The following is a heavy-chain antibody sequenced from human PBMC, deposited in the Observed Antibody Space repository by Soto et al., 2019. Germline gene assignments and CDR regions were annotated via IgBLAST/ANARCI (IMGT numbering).Heavy chain of an antibody. CDR3: AGLRGEFDP. CDR2: ISSSSSTI. Sequence: EVQLVESGGGLVQPGGSLRLSCAASGFTFSSYSMNWVRQAPGKGLEWVSYISSSSSTIYYADSVKGRFTISRDNAKNSLNLQMNSLRDEDTAVYYCAGLRGEFDPWGQGTLVTVSS. J-gene: IGHJ5*02. V-gene: IGHV3-48*02. D-gene: IGHD3-16*01. CDR1: GFTFSSYS.